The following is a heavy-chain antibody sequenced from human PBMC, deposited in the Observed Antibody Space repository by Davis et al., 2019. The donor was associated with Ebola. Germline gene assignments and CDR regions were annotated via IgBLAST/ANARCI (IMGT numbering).Heavy chain of an antibody. V-gene: IGHV3-9*01. CDR2: ISWTSGSI. D-gene: IGHD2-2*01. Sequence: SQKISCAAPGFTFADYAMHWVRQAPGKGLEWVSGISWTSGSIGYAVSLKGRFTISRDNTKNSLYLQMNSLRAEDTALYYCAKGRYQLLLSPGMDVWGQGTTVTVSS. CDR3: AKGRYQLLLSPGMDV. J-gene: IGHJ6*02. CDR1: GFTFADYA.